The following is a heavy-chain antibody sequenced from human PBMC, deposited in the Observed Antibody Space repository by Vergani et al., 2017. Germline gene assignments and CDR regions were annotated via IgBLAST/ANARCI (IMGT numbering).Heavy chain of an antibody. D-gene: IGHD6-6*01. J-gene: IGHJ4*02. CDR2: ISGSGGST. V-gene: IGHV3-23*01. CDR1: GFTFSNSA. CDR3: ANQATGSSSFDY. Sequence: EVHLLESGGGLVQSGGSLRLSCSASGFTFSNSAESWVRQAPGRGVAWVSAISGSGGSTYYADSLKGRFTIYRDNSKPTLYLQMNSLRAEDTAVYYCANQATGSSSFDYWGQGTLVTVSS.